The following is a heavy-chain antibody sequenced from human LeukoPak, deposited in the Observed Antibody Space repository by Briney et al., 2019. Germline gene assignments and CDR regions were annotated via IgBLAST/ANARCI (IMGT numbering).Heavy chain of an antibody. V-gene: IGHV3-23*01. CDR1: GFTFSSYA. CDR2: ISGGGST. Sequence: GGSLRLSCAASGFTFSSYAMSWVRQAPGKGLEWVSAISGGGSTNYAGSVKGRFTISRDNSKNTLYLQLNTLSAEDTAGYLCGKHMVDCWGQGTLVTVSS. D-gene: IGHD2-21*01. CDR3: GKHMVDC. J-gene: IGHJ4*02.